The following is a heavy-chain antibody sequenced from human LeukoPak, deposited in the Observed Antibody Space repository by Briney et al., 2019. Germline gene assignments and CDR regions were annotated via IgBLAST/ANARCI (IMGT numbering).Heavy chain of an antibody. Sequence: GGSLRLSCAASGFTLSSYEVNWVRQAPGKGLEWVSYISISDSTIYYADSVKGGFTISRDNAKNSLYLQMNSLRAEDTAVYYCARLGYCSGGSCHWGQGTLVTVSS. CDR2: ISISDSTI. J-gene: IGHJ4*02. CDR1: GFTLSSYE. D-gene: IGHD2-15*01. CDR3: ARLGYCSGGSCH. V-gene: IGHV3-48*03.